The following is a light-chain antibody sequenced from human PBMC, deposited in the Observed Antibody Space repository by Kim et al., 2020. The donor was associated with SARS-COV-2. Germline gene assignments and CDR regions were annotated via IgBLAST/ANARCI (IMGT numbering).Light chain of an antibody. V-gene: IGKV4-1*01. Sequence: TATIDCRSSQTRLHSPNNKNYVAWYQNKSGQPPKLLIYWASTRESGVPDRFSGSGSATDFTLTISSLQAEDVAVYFCQQYVAFPYTFGQGTKLEI. CDR2: WAS. CDR1: QTRLHSPNNKNY. J-gene: IGKJ2*01. CDR3: QQYVAFPYT.